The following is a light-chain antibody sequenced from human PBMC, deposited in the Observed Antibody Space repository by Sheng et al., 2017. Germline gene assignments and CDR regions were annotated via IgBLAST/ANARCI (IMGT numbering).Light chain of an antibody. CDR3: AAWDDSLNDYV. V-gene: IGLV1-44*01. Sequence: QTVVTQPPSASGTPGQRVTIACSGGRSNLGSNNVNWYQQIPGTAPKLLIYSNTQRPSGVPDRFSASKSGTSASLAVSGLQSEDEADYYCAAWDDSLNDYVFGAGTKVTVL. J-gene: IGLJ1*01. CDR1: RSNLGSNN. CDR2: SNT.